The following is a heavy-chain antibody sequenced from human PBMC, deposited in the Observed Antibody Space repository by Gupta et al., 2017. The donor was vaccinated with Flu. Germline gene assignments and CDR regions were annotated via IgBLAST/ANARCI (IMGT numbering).Heavy chain of an antibody. CDR2: IYTSGST. Sequence: VQLQESGPGLVKPSQTLSLTCTVSGGSISSGSYYWSWIRQPAGKGLEWIGRIYTSGSTNYNPALKSRVTISVDTSKNQFSLKLSSVTAADTAVYYCARDLTGTTRGWFDSWGQGTLVTVSS. CDR3: ARDLTGTTRGWFDS. CDR1: GGSISSGSYY. J-gene: IGHJ5*01. V-gene: IGHV4-61*02. D-gene: IGHD1-1*01.